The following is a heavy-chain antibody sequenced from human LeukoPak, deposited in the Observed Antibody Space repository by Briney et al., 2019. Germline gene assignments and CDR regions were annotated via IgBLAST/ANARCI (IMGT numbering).Heavy chain of an antibody. J-gene: IGHJ4*02. V-gene: IGHV1-18*01. D-gene: IGHD5-18*01. CDR3: TRDLGVDTTMIFFDY. CDR2: SSAYNGNT. CDR1: GYTFTSFG. Sequence: GASVKVSCKDSGYTFTSFGISWVRQAPGQGLEWMGWSSAYNGNTNYAQKFQGRVTMTTDTSTSTAYMEVRSLRSDDTAVYYCTRDLGVDTTMIFFDYWGQGSLVTVSS.